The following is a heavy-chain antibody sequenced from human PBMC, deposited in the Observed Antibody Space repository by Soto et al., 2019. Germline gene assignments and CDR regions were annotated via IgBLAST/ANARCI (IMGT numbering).Heavy chain of an antibody. J-gene: IGHJ5*02. Sequence: SETLSLTCAVSGGSINSGGDSWSWIRQPPGKGLEWIGYIYHSGGTYYNPSLKSRVIISIDRSKNQFSLKLTSVTAADTAVYCCARTAAGGWFDPWGQGTLVTVSS. CDR1: GGSINSGGDS. CDR2: IYHSGGT. V-gene: IGHV4-30-2*01. CDR3: ARTAAGGWFDP. D-gene: IGHD3-10*01.